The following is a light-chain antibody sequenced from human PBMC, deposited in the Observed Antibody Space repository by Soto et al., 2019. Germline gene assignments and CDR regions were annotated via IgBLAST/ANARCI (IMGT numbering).Light chain of an antibody. CDR3: QQLNSYLALT. CDR2: AAS. CDR1: QDISSY. J-gene: IGKJ4*01. V-gene: IGKV1-9*01. Sequence: IQLTQSPSSLSASVGDRVTITCRASQDISSYLAWYQQKPWKAPKLLIYAASTLQSGVPSRFSGSGSGTDFTLTISSLQPADFATYYCQQLNSYLALTFGGGTKVEIK.